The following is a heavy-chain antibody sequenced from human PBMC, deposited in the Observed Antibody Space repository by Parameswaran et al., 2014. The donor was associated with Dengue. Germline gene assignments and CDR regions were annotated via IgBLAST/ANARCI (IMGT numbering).Heavy chain of an antibody. CDR3: ARSLWFGDPENAFDI. Sequence: GSLRLSCTVSGGSISSYYWSWIRQPPGKGLEWIGYIYYSGSTNYNPSLKSRVTISVDTSKNQFSLKLSSVTAADTAVYYCARSLWFGDPENAFDIWGQGTMVTVSS. V-gene: IGHV4-59*01. D-gene: IGHD3-10*01. CDR1: GGSISSYY. J-gene: IGHJ3*02. CDR2: IYYSGST.